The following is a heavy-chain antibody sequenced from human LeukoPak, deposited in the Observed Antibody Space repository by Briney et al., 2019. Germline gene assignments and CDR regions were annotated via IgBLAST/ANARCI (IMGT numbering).Heavy chain of an antibody. D-gene: IGHD2-8*02. Sequence: ASVKVSCTVSGYSVTELSMHWVRQTPGQGLEWMAGFDPEDAETFYAHKFQGRVTIDEDASTDTAYMELSSLRSEDTAVYYCATESTGDALDIWGQGTMVTVSS. CDR1: GYSVTELS. J-gene: IGHJ3*02. CDR3: ATESTGDALDI. CDR2: FDPEDAET. V-gene: IGHV1-24*01.